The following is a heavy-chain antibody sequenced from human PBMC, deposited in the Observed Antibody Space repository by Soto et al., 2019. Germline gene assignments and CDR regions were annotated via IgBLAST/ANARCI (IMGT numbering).Heavy chain of an antibody. V-gene: IGHV1-18*01. J-gene: IGHJ6*02. CDR3: ARDPVGRFLEWLPILGYYYYGMDV. CDR1: GYTFTSYG. Sequence: QVQLVQSGAEVKKPGASVKVSCKASGYTFTSYGISWVRQAPGQGLEWMGWISAYNGNTHYAQTRQGRVTMTTDTSTSTAFMELRSLRSDDTVVYYCARDPVGRFLEWLPILGYYYYGMDVWGQGTTVTVSS. CDR2: ISAYNGNT. D-gene: IGHD3-3*01.